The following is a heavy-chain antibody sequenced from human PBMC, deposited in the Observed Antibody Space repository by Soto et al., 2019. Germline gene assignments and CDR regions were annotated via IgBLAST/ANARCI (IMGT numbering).Heavy chain of an antibody. CDR2: ISYDGSNK. J-gene: IGHJ4*02. CDR1: GFTFSSYA. V-gene: IGHV3-30-3*01. CDR3: ARDGTNYDILTGFPDY. Sequence: QVQLVESGGGVVQPGRSLRLSCAASGFTFSSYAMHWVRQAPGKGLEWVAVISYDGSNKYYADSVKGRFTISRDNSKNTLYLQMNSLRAEDTAVYYCARDGTNYDILTGFPDYWGKGTLVTVSS. D-gene: IGHD3-9*01.